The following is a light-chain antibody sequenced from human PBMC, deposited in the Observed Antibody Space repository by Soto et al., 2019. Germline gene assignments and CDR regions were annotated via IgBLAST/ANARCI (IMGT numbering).Light chain of an antibody. CDR1: QTISSW. Sequence: DNHITPRALVLSDSVGARVITTGRASQTISSWVAWHQQKPGKATKLLIYKASTLKSGVPSRFSGSGSGTEFTLTISSLQPDDFATYYCQHYNSYSEAFGQGTKVDVK. V-gene: IGKV1-5*03. CDR2: KAS. J-gene: IGKJ1*01. CDR3: QHYNSYSEA.